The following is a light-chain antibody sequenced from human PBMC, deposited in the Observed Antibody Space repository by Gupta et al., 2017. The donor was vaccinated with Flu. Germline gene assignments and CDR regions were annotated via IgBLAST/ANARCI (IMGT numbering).Light chain of an antibody. CDR1: NIGSIS. J-gene: IGLJ3*02. CDR3: QVWDSSGDHPWV. CDR2: DDT. V-gene: IGLV3-21*02. Sequence: DVLTQPPSVSVAPGQTARITCGGNNIGSISVHWYQHKPGQAPVLIVFDDTDRPSGIPERFSGSNSGNTASLTINRVEAGDEADYYCQVWDSSGDHPWVFGGGTKLTVL.